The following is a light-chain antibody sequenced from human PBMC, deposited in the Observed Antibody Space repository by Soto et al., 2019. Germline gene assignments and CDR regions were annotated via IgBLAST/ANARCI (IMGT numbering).Light chain of an antibody. CDR1: QSVSSRL. V-gene: IGKV3-20*01. Sequence: EIVLTQSPGTLSLSPGERATLSCRASQSVSSRLLGWYQQKPGQAPRLLIYGASSRATGIPDRFSGSGSGTDFTLTISRLEPEDFAVYYCQQYGSSPWTFGQGTKVEIK. CDR3: QQYGSSPWT. CDR2: GAS. J-gene: IGKJ1*01.